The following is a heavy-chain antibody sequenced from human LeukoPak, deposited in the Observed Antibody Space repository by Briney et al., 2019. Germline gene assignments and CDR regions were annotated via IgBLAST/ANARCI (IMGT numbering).Heavy chain of an antibody. CDR2: ISYDGSNK. Sequence: GRSLRLSCAASGFTFSSYGMHWVRQAPGKGLEWVAVISYDGSNKYYADSVKGRFTISRDNSKNTLYLQMNGLRAEDTAVYYCAKALDYWGQGTLVTVSS. CDR3: AKALDY. J-gene: IGHJ4*02. V-gene: IGHV3-30*18. CDR1: GFTFSSYG.